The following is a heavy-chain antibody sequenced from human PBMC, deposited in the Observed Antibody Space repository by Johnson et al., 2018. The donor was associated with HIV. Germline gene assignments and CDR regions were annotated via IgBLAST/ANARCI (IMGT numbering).Heavy chain of an antibody. Sequence: QVHLVESGGGLVQPGRSLRLSCAASGFTFSSYAMHWVRQAPGKGLEWVAVISYDGSNKYYADSVKGRFTISRDNSKNTLYLQMNSLRAEDTAVYYCAREKIRAFDIWGQGTMVTVSS. J-gene: IGHJ3*02. V-gene: IGHV3-30*04. CDR1: GFTFSSYA. CDR3: AREKIRAFDI. CDR2: ISYDGSNK.